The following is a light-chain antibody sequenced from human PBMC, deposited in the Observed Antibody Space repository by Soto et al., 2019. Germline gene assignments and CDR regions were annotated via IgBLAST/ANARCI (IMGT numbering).Light chain of an antibody. Sequence: QSVLTQPPSVSGAPGQRVTISCTGSRSDIGAGYRVRWYQQVPGAAPKLLIYDNTNRPSGVSARFSASRSGTSASLAITGLQAEDEADYYCQSYDNSLSAAVFGGGTKLTVL. CDR2: DNT. V-gene: IGLV1-40*01. CDR3: QSYDNSLSAAV. CDR1: RSDIGAGYR. J-gene: IGLJ2*01.